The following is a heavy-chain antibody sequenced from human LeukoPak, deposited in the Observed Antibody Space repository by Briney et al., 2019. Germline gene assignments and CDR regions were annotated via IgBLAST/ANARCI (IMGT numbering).Heavy chain of an antibody. CDR3: ARDVGWGSSYFDY. J-gene: IGHJ4*02. V-gene: IGHV3-21*01. D-gene: IGHD7-27*01. CDR2: ISSSSSYI. Sequence: GSLRLSCAATGFTFSSYSMNWVRQAPGKGLEWVSSISSSSSYIYYADSVKGRFTISRDNAKNSLYLQMNSLRAEDTAVYYCARDVGWGSSYFDYWGQGTLVTVSS. CDR1: GFTFSSYS.